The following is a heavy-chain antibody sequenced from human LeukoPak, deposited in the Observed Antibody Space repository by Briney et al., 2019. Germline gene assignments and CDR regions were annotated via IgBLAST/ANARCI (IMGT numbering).Heavy chain of an antibody. J-gene: IGHJ5*02. V-gene: IGHV4-59*08. CDR3: ARLALGGSGSYYKSWFDP. CDR2: MYYSGAN. Sequence: PSETLSLTCTVSGGSISSYHWSWIRQPPGKGLEWIGYMYYSGANNDNPSLKSRVTISIDTSKSQFSLDLSSVTAADTAIYYCARLALGGSGSYYKSWFDPWGQGILVTVSS. CDR1: GGSISSYH. D-gene: IGHD3-10*01.